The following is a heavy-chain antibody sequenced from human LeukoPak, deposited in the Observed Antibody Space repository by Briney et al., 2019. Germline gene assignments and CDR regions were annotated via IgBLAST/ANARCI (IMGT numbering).Heavy chain of an antibody. CDR3: ARVGPCPNGVCSPNDAFDI. D-gene: IGHD2-8*01. J-gene: IGHJ3*02. V-gene: IGHV4-30-2*01. Sequence: PSETLSLTCAVSGGSISSGGYSWSWIRQPPGKGLEWIGYIYHSGSTYYNPSLKSRVTISVDKSKNQFSLKLSSVTAADTAVYYCARVGPCPNGVCSPNDAFDIWGQGTMVTVSS. CDR1: GGSISSGGYS. CDR2: IYHSGST.